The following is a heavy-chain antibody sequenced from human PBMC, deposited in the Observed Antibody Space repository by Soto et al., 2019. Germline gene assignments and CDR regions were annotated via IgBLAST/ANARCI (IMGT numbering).Heavy chain of an antibody. Sequence: QITLKESGPTQVKPTQTLTLTSSFSGFSLNTDGEGVGWVRQPPGEALEWLALIYCDDDERYSPSLKTSLTNSKDPSKNQVVLIMTNMDPVATATYYCAHSRNLITEDAQVGDFDYWGQGTLVTVSS. D-gene: IGHD3-10*01. CDR1: GFSLNTDGEG. V-gene: IGHV2-5*02. CDR2: IYCDDDE. CDR3: AHSRNLITEDAQVGDFDY. J-gene: IGHJ4*02.